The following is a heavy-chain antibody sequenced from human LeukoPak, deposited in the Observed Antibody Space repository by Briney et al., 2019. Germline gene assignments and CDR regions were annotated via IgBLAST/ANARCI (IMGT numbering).Heavy chain of an antibody. CDR1: GFTFSSYA. CDR3: AKDSETPYDYVWGSYRLLYYFDY. D-gene: IGHD3-16*02. V-gene: IGHV3-23*01. J-gene: IGHJ4*02. Sequence: GGSLRLSCAASGFTFSSYAMSWVRQAPGKGQEWVSAISGSGGSTYYADSVKGRFTISRDNSKNTLYLQMNSLRAEDTAVYYCAKDSETPYDYVWGSYRLLYYFDYWGQGTLVTVSS. CDR2: ISGSGGST.